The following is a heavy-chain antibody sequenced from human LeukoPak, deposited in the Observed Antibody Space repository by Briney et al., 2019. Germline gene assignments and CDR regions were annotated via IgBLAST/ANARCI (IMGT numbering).Heavy chain of an antibody. J-gene: IGHJ5*02. Sequence: SETLSLTCTVSGGSINNGGHYWNWVRQPPGKGLEWIGYIYHSGSANYIPSPKNRVSISVDRSNNQFSLKLSSVTAADTAVYYCARHDRMRIRAAALGWFDPWGQGTLVTVSS. CDR2: IYHSGSA. D-gene: IGHD6-13*01. CDR3: ARHDRMRIRAAALGWFDP. CDR1: GGSINNGGHY. V-gene: IGHV4-30-2*01.